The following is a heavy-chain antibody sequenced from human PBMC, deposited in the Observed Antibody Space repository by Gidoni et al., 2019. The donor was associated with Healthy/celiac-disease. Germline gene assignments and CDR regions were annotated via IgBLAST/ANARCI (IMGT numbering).Heavy chain of an antibody. CDR1: GCTFSSYA. CDR3: ARGEWELAFDY. J-gene: IGHJ4*02. V-gene: IGHV3-30*01. CDR2: ISYDGSNK. D-gene: IGHD1-26*01. Sequence: QVQLVESGGGVVQPGRYMRLSCAASGCTFSSYAMHWVRQAPGKGLEWVAVISYDGSNKYYADSGKGRFTISRDHSKNTLYLQMNSLRAEDTAVYYCARGEWELAFDYWGQGTLVTVSS.